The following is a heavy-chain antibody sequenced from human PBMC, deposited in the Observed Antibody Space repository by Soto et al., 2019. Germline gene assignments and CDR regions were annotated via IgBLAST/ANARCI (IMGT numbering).Heavy chain of an antibody. D-gene: IGHD3-10*01. CDR3: AREGLLWFGELIRNYYNYAMDV. Sequence: GGSLRLSCAASGFTFSNYNMNWVRQAPGKGLEWVSYISSIGSTIYYADSVKGRFTISRDNAKNSLYLQMNNLRDEDTAVYYCAREGLLWFGELIRNYYNYAMDVWGQGTTVTVSS. J-gene: IGHJ6*02. CDR2: ISSIGSTI. V-gene: IGHV3-48*02. CDR1: GFTFSNYN.